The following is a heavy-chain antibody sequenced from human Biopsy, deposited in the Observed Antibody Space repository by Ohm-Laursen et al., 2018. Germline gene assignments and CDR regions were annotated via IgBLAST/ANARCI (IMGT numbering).Heavy chain of an antibody. CDR2: ISSGGSTI. Sequence: SLRLSCSAAGFTFSNYQMSWIRQTPGKGLERVSHISSGGSTIFHADSVKGRFTISRDDAKGSLYPQMTNLRAEDTAVYYCGRSYGIMAAPVHLWGQGTLVTVSS. J-gene: IGHJ4*01. CDR3: GRSYGIMAAPVHL. CDR1: GFTFSNYQ. V-gene: IGHV3-11*01. D-gene: IGHD3-16*01.